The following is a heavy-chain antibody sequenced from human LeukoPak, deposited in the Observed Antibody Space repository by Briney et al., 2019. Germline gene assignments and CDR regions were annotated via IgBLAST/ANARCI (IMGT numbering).Heavy chain of an antibody. J-gene: IGHJ4*02. CDR2: IKPDGSEK. CDR3: ARVEDPSGWYWIAY. Sequence: GGSLRLSCAASGFIFSSYWVTWVREAPGKGLGWGGSIKPDGSEKYYVDSVKGRFTISRDNAKNSLYLQMDGLRAEDTAVYYCARVEDPSGWYWIAYWGQGTLVTVPS. D-gene: IGHD6-19*01. V-gene: IGHV3-7*01. CDR1: GFIFSSYW.